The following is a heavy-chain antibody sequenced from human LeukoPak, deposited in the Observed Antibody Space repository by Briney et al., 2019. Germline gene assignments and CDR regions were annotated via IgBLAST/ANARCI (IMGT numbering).Heavy chain of an antibody. J-gene: IGHJ5*02. CDR3: ARDGDIVATGAWFDP. CDR2: INPSGGST. CDR1: GYTFTSYY. Sequence: ASVKVSCKASGYTFTSYYMHWVRQAPGQGLEWMGIINPSGGSTSYAQKFQGRVTITADKSTSTAYMELSSLRSEDTAVYYCARDGDIVATGAWFDPWGQGTLVTVSS. V-gene: IGHV1-46*01. D-gene: IGHD5-12*01.